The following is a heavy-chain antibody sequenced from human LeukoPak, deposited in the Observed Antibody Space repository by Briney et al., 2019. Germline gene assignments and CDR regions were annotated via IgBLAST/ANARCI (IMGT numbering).Heavy chain of an antibody. CDR2: ISWNSGSI. J-gene: IGHJ6*03. V-gene: IGHV3-9*01. CDR3: AKEDVVPAASYYYYMDV. Sequence: GRSLRLSCAASGFTFDDYAMHWVRQAPGKGLEWVSGISWNSGSIGYADSVKGRFTISRDNAKNSLYLQMNSLRAEDTALYYCAKEDVVPAASYYYYMDVWGKGTTVTVSS. D-gene: IGHD2-2*01. CDR1: GFTFDDYA.